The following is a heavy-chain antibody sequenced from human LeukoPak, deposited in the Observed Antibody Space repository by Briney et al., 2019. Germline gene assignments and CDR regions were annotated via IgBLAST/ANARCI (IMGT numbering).Heavy chain of an antibody. Sequence: ASVKVSCKASGYTFTSYGISWVRQAPGQGLEWMGWIRAYNGNTDYAQKLQDRVTVTTDTSTSTAYMELRSLRSDDTAVYYCARWGSGYDYRSAPPDYWGQGTLVTVSS. CDR3: ARWGSGYDYRSAPPDY. D-gene: IGHD5-12*01. CDR2: IRAYNGNT. CDR1: GYTFTSYG. V-gene: IGHV1-18*01. J-gene: IGHJ4*02.